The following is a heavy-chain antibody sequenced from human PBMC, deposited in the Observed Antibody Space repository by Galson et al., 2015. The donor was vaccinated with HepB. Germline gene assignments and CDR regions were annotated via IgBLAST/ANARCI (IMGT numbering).Heavy chain of an antibody. CDR2: IKQDGSEK. D-gene: IGHD1-1*01. CDR1: GFTFSSYW. CDR3: ARVAEKDPSTRYFDY. Sequence: SLRLFCAASGFTFSSYWMSWVRQAPGKGLEWVANIKQDGSEKYYVDSVKGRFTISRDNAKNSLYLQMNSLRAEDTAVYYCARVAEKDPSTRYFDYWGQGTLVTVSS. J-gene: IGHJ4*02. V-gene: IGHV3-7*03.